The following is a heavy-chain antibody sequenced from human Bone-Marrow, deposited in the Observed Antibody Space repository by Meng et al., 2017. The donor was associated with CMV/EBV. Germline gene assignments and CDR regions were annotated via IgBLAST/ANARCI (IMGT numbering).Heavy chain of an antibody. V-gene: IGHV3-48*03. CDR1: GFTFSSYE. CDR2: ISSSGSTI. Sequence: GGSLRLSCAASGFTFSSYEMNWVRQAPGKGLEWVSYISSSGSTIYYADPVKGRFTISRDNAKNSLYLQINSLRAEDTAVYYCARDDSSGYHYWGQGTLVTVSS. CDR3: ARDDSSGYHY. D-gene: IGHD3-22*01. J-gene: IGHJ4*02.